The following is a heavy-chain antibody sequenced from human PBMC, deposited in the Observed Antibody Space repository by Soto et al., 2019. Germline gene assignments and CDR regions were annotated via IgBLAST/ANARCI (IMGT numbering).Heavy chain of an antibody. J-gene: IGHJ4*02. Sequence: SGPTLVNPTQALTLTCTFSGFSLSTSGVGVGWIRQPPGKALEWLALIYWNDDKRYSPSLKSRLTITKDTSKNQVVLTMTNMDPVDTATYYCAHRPSGWYLFDYWGQGTLVTVSS. CDR3: AHRPSGWYLFDY. CDR1: GFSLSTSGVG. V-gene: IGHV2-5*01. D-gene: IGHD6-19*01. CDR2: IYWNDDK.